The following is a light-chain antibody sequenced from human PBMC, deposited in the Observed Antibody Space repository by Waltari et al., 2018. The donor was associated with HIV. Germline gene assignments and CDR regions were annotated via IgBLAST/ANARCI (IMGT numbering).Light chain of an antibody. CDR1: QSVSSSY. CDR3: QQYGSSPQT. Sequence: EIVLTQSPGTLSLSPGERANLSCRASQSVSSSYLAWYQQKPGQAPRLLIYGASSRATGIPDRFSGSGSGTDFTLTISRLESEDFAVYYCQQYGSSPQTFGQGTKVEIK. CDR2: GAS. J-gene: IGKJ1*01. V-gene: IGKV3-20*01.